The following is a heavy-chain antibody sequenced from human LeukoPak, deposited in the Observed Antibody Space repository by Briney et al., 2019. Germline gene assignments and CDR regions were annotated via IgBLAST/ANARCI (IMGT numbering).Heavy chain of an antibody. V-gene: IGHV4-30-4*08. CDR1: GGSISSGDSY. CDR3: ARALRGDYFDY. Sequence: TLSLTCIVSGGSISSGDSYWSWIRQPPGKGLEWIGYIHYSGSTYYNPSLKSRVTISVDTSKNQFSLKVSSVTAADTAVYYCARALRGDYFDYWGQGTLVTVSS. J-gene: IGHJ4*02. CDR2: IHYSGST.